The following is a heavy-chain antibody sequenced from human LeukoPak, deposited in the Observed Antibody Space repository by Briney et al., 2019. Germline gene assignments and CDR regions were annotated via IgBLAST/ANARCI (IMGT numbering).Heavy chain of an antibody. D-gene: IGHD5-12*01. J-gene: IGHJ4*02. Sequence: SETLSLTCSVSGGSFSSSSYYWGWIRQPPGKGLEWIGSIYYRGNKYHNPSVTGRVTMSIDTSKNQFSLKLSSVTAADTAVYYCARLSGYDWESFYDYWGQGTLVTVSS. CDR3: ARLSGYDWESFYDY. CDR2: IYYRGNK. V-gene: IGHV4-39*07. CDR1: GGSFSSSSYY.